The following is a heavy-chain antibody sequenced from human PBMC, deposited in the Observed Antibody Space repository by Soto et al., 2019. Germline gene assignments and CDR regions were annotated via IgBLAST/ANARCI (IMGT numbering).Heavy chain of an antibody. CDR3: AREPGVVIAVKGEFEI. Sequence: QVQLVQSGSEVKKPGAAVKVSCRAFGYSFTTYSITWVRQAPGQGLEWLGWISANNGNTKFAQKFPERVIMTTDTSTSTAYLELKSLTSDDTAVYCCAREPGVVIAVKGEFEIWGQGTLVTVSS. J-gene: IGHJ4*02. CDR2: ISANNGNT. D-gene: IGHD2-21*01. V-gene: IGHV1-18*01. CDR1: GYSFTTYS.